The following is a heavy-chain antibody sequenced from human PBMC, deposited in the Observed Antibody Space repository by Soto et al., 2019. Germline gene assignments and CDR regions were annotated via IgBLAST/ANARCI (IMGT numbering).Heavy chain of an antibody. J-gene: IGHJ5*02. CDR2: INAGNGET. D-gene: IGHD3-9*01. V-gene: IGHV1-3*01. CDR1: GYTFTSYA. Sequence: GASVKVSCKASGYTFTSYAIHWVRQAPGHRLEWLGWINAGNGETRYPQEFQDRVTITMDTSASTTYMELSSLRSDDTAVYYCARDLQLRYFDWSTPASTGFDPWGQGTLVTVSS. CDR3: ARDLQLRYFDWSTPASTGFDP.